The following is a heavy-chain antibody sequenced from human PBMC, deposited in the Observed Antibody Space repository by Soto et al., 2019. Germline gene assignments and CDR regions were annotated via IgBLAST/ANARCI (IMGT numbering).Heavy chain of an antibody. CDR3: TTVPQDTSGYDFCRH. Sequence: QVQLVQSGAEVKKPGSSVKVSCKASGGTFSSYSISWVRQAPGQGLEWMGRIIPILGRANYAQNFQGRVTITADKSTSTAYMELSSLRSDDTAEYYCTTVPQDTSGYDFCRHWGQGTVVSGSS. CDR2: IIPILGRA. D-gene: IGHD5-12*01. CDR1: GGTFSSYS. J-gene: IGHJ4*02. V-gene: IGHV1-69*08.